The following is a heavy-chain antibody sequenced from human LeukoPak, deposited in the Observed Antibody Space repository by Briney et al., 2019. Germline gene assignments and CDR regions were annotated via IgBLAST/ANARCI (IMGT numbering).Heavy chain of an antibody. CDR2: IYYSGST. Sequence: PSETLSLTCTVSGGSISSGDYYWSRIRQPPGKGLVWIGYIYYSGSTYYNPSLKSRVTISVDTSKNQFSLKLSSVTAADTAVYYCARHKLLSFAFDIWGQGTMVTVSS. J-gene: IGHJ3*02. D-gene: IGHD2-2*01. CDR1: GGSISSGDYY. V-gene: IGHV4-30-4*01. CDR3: ARHKLLSFAFDI.